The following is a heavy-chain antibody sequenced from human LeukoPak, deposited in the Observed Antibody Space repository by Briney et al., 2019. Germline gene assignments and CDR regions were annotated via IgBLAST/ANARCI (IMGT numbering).Heavy chain of an antibody. CDR1: GGSISSSSYY. Sequence: ETLSLTCTVSGGSISSSSYYWGWIRQPPGKGLEWVSVIYSGGSTYYADSVKGRFTISRDNSKNTLYLQMNSLRAEDTAVYYCARGSNYCSSISCHMNDWGQGTLVTVSS. D-gene: IGHD2-2*02. CDR3: ARGSNYCSSISCHMND. J-gene: IGHJ4*02. V-gene: IGHV3-66*01. CDR2: IYSGGST.